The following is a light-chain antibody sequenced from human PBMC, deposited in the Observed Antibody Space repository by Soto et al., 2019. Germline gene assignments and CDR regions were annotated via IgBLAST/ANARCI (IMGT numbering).Light chain of an antibody. CDR3: QQYGDSPWT. V-gene: IGKV3-20*01. J-gene: IGKJ1*01. Sequence: EIVLTQSPGTLSLSPGERATLSCRASQSVGSTYLAWYQQKPGQAPRLLIYDASSRATGIPDRFSGSGSGTDFTLTISRLVPEDFAVYYCQQYGDSPWTFGQGTKVEIK. CDR2: DAS. CDR1: QSVGSTY.